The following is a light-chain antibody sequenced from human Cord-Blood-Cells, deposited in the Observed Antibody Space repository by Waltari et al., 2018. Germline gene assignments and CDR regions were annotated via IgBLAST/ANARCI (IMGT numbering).Light chain of an antibody. J-gene: IGLJ2*01. CDR3: QVWDSSTV. Sequence: SYELTQPLSVSVALCRTARVTLGGHHIAPDIVHWSQQKPGQAPVLVIYRDSNRPSGSAERFAGSNSENPATLTISRAQAGDEADYYCQVWDSSTVFGGGTKLTVL. CDR1: HIAPDI. V-gene: IGLV3-9*01. CDR2: RDS.